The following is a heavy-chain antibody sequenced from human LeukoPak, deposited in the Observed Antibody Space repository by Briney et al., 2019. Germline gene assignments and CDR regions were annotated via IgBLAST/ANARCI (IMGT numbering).Heavy chain of an antibody. CDR2: ISGSGGTT. D-gene: IGHD3-9*01. CDR3: AKSGAGYYYFDS. J-gene: IGHJ4*02. Sequence: GGSLRLSCAASGFSFSNYAMSWVRQSPGKGLDWFATISGSGGTTYYADSVKGRFTISRDKSKNTLSLQLNTLRAEDTAIYYCAKSGAGYYYFDSWGQGTLVTVSS. CDR1: GFSFSNYA. V-gene: IGHV3-23*01.